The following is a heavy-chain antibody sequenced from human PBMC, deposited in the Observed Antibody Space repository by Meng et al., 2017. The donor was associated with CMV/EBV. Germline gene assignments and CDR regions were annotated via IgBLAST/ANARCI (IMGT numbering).Heavy chain of an antibody. CDR2: IYHSGST. CDR1: GYSISSGYY. J-gene: IGHJ4*02. V-gene: IGHV4-38-2*02. Sequence: SETLSLTCTVSGYSISSGYYWGWIRQPPGKGLEWIGSIYHSGSTYYNPSLKSRVTISVDTSKNQFSLKLSSVTAADTAVYYCAREWGGIVVVPAAMGIAYWGQGTLVTVSS. D-gene: IGHD2-2*01. CDR3: AREWGGIVVVPAAMGIAY.